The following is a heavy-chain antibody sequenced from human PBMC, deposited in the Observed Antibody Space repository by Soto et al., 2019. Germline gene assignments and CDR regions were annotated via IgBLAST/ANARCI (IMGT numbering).Heavy chain of an antibody. CDR3: AKSSTIFGVVIKSYYYGMDV. J-gene: IGHJ6*02. CDR1: GFTFDDYT. Sequence: GGSLRLSCAASGFTFDDYTMHWVRQAPGKGLEWVSLISWDGGSTYYADSVKGRFTISRDNSKNALYLQMNSLRTEDTALYYCAKSSTIFGVVIKSYYYGMDVWGQGTTVTVSS. CDR2: ISWDGGST. D-gene: IGHD3-3*01. V-gene: IGHV3-43*01.